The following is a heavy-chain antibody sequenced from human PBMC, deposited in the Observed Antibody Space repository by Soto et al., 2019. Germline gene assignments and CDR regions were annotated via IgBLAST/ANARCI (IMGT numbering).Heavy chain of an antibody. D-gene: IGHD2-15*01. CDR1: GYTFTSYG. J-gene: IGHJ5*02. V-gene: IGHV1-18*01. Sequence: ASVKVSCKASGYTFTSYGISWVRQAPGQGLEWMGWISAYNGNTNYAQKLQGRVTMTTDTSTSTAYMELRSLRSDDTAVYYCASVPILSLSASNNWFDPWGQGTLVTVSS. CDR2: ISAYNGNT. CDR3: ASVPILSLSASNNWFDP.